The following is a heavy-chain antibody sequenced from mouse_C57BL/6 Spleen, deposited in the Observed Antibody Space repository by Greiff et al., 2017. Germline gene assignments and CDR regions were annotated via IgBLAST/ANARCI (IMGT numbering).Heavy chain of an antibody. Sequence: EVMLVESGGDLVKPGGSLKLSCAASGFTFSSYGMSWVRPTPDKRLEWVATISSGGSYTYYPDSVKGRFTISRDNAKNTLYRQMSSRKSEDTAMYYCARYGDYLDYWGQGTTLTVSS. CDR3: ARYGDYLDY. CDR1: GFTFSSYG. D-gene: IGHD2-10*02. CDR2: ISSGGSYT. V-gene: IGHV5-6*01. J-gene: IGHJ2*01.